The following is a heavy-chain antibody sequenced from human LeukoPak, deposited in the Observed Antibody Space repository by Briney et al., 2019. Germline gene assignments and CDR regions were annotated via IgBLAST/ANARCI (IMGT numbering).Heavy chain of an antibody. D-gene: IGHD6-13*01. J-gene: IGHJ1*01. CDR3: ARAGAQPVAGNFQY. Sequence: ASLKVSCKGSGYTFSDYGISWVRQAPGQGFEWMGGTIPNLGAPQNAKKFQDRVTITTDHSTQTSYMELRGLTPDDTAVYFCARAGAQPVAGNFQYWGQGTLVRVSA. V-gene: IGHV1-69*05. CDR2: TIPNLGAP. CDR1: GYTFSDYG.